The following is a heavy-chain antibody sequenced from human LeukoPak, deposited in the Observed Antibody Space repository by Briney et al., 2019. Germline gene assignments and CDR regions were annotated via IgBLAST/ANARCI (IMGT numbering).Heavy chain of an antibody. CDR3: ARPPGIAVAWFDP. CDR2: IDYSGST. J-gene: IGHJ5*02. CDR1: GGSFSGYY. Sequence: SETLSLTCAVYGGSFSGYYWGWIRQPPGKGLEWIGNIDYSGSTYYNPSLKSRVTISVDTSKNQFFLKLTSVTAADTAVYYCARPPGIAVAWFDPWGQGTPVTVSS. D-gene: IGHD6-19*01. V-gene: IGHV4-34*01.